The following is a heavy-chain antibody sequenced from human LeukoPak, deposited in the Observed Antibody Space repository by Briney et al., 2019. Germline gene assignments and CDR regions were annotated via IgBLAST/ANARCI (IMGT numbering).Heavy chain of an antibody. D-gene: IGHD5-24*01. CDR2: IKQDGSEK. CDR1: GFTFRSYW. Sequence: GGSLRLSCAASGFTFRSYWMSWVRQAPGEGLEWVANIKQDGSEKYYVDSVKGRFTISRDNAKNSLYVQMNSLRTEDTALYYCAKGYRTGRWLPLDYWGQGTLVTVSS. CDR3: AKGYRTGRWLPLDY. V-gene: IGHV3-7*03. J-gene: IGHJ4*02.